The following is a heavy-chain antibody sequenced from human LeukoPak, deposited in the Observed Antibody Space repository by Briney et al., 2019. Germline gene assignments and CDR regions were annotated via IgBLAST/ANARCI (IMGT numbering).Heavy chain of an antibody. J-gene: IGHJ4*02. D-gene: IGHD1-14*01. CDR2: IYYSGST. CDR3: ARGGLDITTAASDY. CDR1: GGSISSYY. Sequence: SETLSLTCTVSGGSISSYYWSWIRQPPAKGLEWIGYIYYSGSTNYNPSLKSRVTMSVDTSKNQFSLKLSSVTAAGTAVYYCARGGLDITTAASDYWGQGTLVTVSS. V-gene: IGHV4-59*12.